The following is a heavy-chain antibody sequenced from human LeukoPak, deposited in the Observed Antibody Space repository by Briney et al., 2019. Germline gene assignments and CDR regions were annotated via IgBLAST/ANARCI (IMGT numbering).Heavy chain of an antibody. D-gene: IGHD3-22*01. Sequence: PGGSLRLSCAASGLTFRTYDMSWVRQAPGKGLEWVAVISYGGSNKYYADSVKGRFTTSSDNSKNTLHHQMNSLRDEDTAVYYWAREDPFGSSGYQLIDYWGQGTLVTVSS. V-gene: IGHV3-30*14. CDR2: ISYGGSNK. CDR1: GLTFRTYD. J-gene: IGHJ4*02. CDR3: AREDPFGSSGYQLIDY.